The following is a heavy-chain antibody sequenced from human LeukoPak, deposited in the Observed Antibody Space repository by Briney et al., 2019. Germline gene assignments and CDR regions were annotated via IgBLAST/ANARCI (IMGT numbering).Heavy chain of an antibody. V-gene: IGHV4-30-4*01. CDR3: ARRNRSTGSGFDF. J-gene: IGHJ4*02. CDR2: IYYSGSS. CDR1: GGSISNGDYY. D-gene: IGHD1-14*01. Sequence: PSETLSLTCTVSGGSISNGDYYWSWIRQPPEKGLEWIGYIYYSGSSYYNPSLKSRVSISVDTSKNQFSLKLSSVTAADTAVYYCARRNRSTGSGFDFWGRETLVTVSS.